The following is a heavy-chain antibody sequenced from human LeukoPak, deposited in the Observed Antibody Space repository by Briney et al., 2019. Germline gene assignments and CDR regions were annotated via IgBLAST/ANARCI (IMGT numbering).Heavy chain of an antibody. Sequence: PSETLSLTCAVYGGSFSGYYWSWVRQAPGKGLEWVGRIKSKTDGGTTDYAAPVKGRFTISGDDSKKTLYLQMNSLKSEDTAVYYCATESPAFDYWGQGTLVTVSS. CDR1: GGSFSGYY. J-gene: IGHJ4*02. CDR3: ATESPAFDY. CDR2: IKSKTDGGTT. V-gene: IGHV3-15*01.